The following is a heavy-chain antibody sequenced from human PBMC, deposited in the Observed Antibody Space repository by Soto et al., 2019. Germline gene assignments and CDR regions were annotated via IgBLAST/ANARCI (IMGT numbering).Heavy chain of an antibody. CDR2: INHSGST. D-gene: IGHD3-9*01. J-gene: IGHJ6*02. CDR3: ARDKKWYYDILTGYSSYYYYGMDV. V-gene: IGHV4-34*01. CDR1: GGSSSGYY. Sequence: SETLSLTCAVYGGSSSGYYWSWIRQPPGKGLEWIGEINHSGSTNYNPSLKSRVTISVDTSKNQFSLKLSSVTAADTAVYYCARDKKWYYDILTGYSSYYYYGMDVWGQGTTVT.